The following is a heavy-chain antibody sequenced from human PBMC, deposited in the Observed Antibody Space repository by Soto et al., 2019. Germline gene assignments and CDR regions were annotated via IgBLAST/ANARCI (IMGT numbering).Heavy chain of an antibody. D-gene: IGHD2-15*01. CDR3: ARGIVDIVVVVAATPNNWFDP. Sequence: PSETLSLTCTVSGGSISSSSYYWGWIRQPPGKGLEWIGSIYYSGSTYYNPSLKSRVTISVDTSKNQFSLKLSSVTAADTAVYYCARGIVDIVVVVAATPNNWFDPWGQGTLVTVSS. CDR1: GGSISSSSYY. CDR2: IYYSGST. V-gene: IGHV4-39*01. J-gene: IGHJ5*02.